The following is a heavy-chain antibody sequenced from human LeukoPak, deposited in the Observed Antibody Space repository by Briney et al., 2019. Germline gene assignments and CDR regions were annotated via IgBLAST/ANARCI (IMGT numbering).Heavy chain of an antibody. D-gene: IGHD2-15*01. J-gene: IGHJ6*03. CDR3: ANVAKGRYFFYYMDV. Sequence: ASVKVSCTASGHSINTFGITWVRQAPGQGLDWIARISPYNSHRNYADKFQGRVTMTTDTSTTTSYMELRSLRSDDTAVYFCANVAKGRYFFYYMDVWGKGTTVTVS. CDR2: ISPYNSHR. V-gene: IGHV1-18*01. CDR1: GHSINTFG.